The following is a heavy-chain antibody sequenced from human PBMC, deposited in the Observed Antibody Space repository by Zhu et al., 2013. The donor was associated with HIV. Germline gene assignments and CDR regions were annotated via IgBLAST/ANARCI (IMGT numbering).Heavy chain of an antibody. CDR1: GYTFTGYY. CDR3: ARGYCSSTSCPEYFQH. CDR2: INPNSGGT. Sequence: QVQLVQSGAEVKKPGASVKVSCKASGYTFTGYYMHWVRQAPGQGLEWMGWINPNSGGTNYAQKFQGRVTMTRDTSISTAYMELSRLRSDDTAVYYCARGYCSSTSCPEYFQHWGQGTLVTVSS. V-gene: IGHV1-2*02. J-gene: IGHJ1*01. D-gene: IGHD2-2*01.